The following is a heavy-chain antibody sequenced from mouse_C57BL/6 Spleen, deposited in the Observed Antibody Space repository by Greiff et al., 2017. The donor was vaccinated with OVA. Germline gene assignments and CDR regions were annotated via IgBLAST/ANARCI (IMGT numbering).Heavy chain of an antibody. V-gene: IGHV1-26*01. CDR1: GYTFTDYY. D-gene: IGHD2-5*01. CDR2: INPNNGGT. Sequence: EVQLQQSGPELVKPGASVKISCKASGYTFTDYYMNWVKQSHGKSLEWIGDINPNNGGTSYNQKFKGKATLTVDKSSSTAYMELRSLTSEDSAVYYCARELYYSKSDYFDYWGQGTTLTVSS. J-gene: IGHJ2*01. CDR3: ARELYYSKSDYFDY.